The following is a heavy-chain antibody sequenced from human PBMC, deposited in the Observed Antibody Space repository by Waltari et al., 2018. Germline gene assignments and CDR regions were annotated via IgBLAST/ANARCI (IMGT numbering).Heavy chain of an antibody. CDR3: ARGIIVLKIDRVWDAFDI. CDR1: GGSISSYY. D-gene: IGHD2-8*01. V-gene: IGHV4-59*01. Sequence: QVQLQESGPGLVKPSETLSLTCTVSGGSISSYYWSWIRQPPGKGLEWIGYIYYSGSTNDNTSLKSRCTISVDTSKNQVSLKLSSVTAADTAVYYCARGIIVLKIDRVWDAFDIWGQGTMVTVSS. J-gene: IGHJ3*02. CDR2: IYYSGST.